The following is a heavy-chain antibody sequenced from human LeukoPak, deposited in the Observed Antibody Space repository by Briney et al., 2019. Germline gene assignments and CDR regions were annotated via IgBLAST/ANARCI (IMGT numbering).Heavy chain of an antibody. V-gene: IGHV6-1*01. D-gene: IGHD2-2*01. CDR2: XXXRSNWYT. CDR1: GDSFSNNXXX. J-gene: IGHJ4*02. Sequence: SQTLSLTCAISGDSFSNNXXXXXWLRXSPSXGXXXXXXXXXRSNWYTDYAVSVRGXITINPDTSKNQFSLHLNSVTPEDTAVYYCARGGRGYCSSSTCYFDFWDQGTLVTVSS. CDR3: ARGGRGYCSSSTCYFDF.